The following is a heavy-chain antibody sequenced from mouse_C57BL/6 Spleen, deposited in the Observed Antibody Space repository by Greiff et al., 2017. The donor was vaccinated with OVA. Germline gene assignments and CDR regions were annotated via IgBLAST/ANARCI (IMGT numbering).Heavy chain of an antibody. Sequence: LQESGAELVRPGASVTLSCKASGYTFTDYEMHWVKQTPVHGLEWIGAIDPETGGTAYNQKFKGKAILTADKSSSTAYMELRSLTSEDSAVYYCTRDWDVGGFAYWGQGTLVTVSA. J-gene: IGHJ3*01. V-gene: IGHV1-15*01. CDR3: TRDWDVGGFAY. CDR2: IDPETGGT. CDR1: GYTFTDYE. D-gene: IGHD4-1*01.